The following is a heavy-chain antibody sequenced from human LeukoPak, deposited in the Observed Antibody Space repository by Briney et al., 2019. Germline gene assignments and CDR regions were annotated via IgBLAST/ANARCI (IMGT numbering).Heavy chain of an antibody. CDR1: GFTFSSYG. Sequence: GGSLRLSCAASGFTFSSYGMHWVRQAPGKGLEWVAFIRYDGSNKYYADSVKGRFTISRDNSKNTLYLQMNSLRAEDTAVYYCEARSPLEVGSSLYLGPYWGQGTLVTVSS. V-gene: IGHV3-30*02. J-gene: IGHJ4*02. CDR3: EARSPLEVGSSLYLGPY. CDR2: IRYDGSNK. D-gene: IGHD6-13*01.